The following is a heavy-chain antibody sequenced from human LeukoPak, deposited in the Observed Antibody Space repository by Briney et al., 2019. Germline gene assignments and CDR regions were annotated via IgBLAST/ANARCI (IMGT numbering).Heavy chain of an antibody. CDR1: GFTFSSYG. Sequence: PGGSLRLSCAASGFTFSSYGMHWVSQAPGKGLEWVAVISYDGSNKYYADSVKGRFTISRDNSKNTLYLQMNSLRAEDTAVYYCAKISEYSSNWMLRYYYYYGMDVWGQGTTITVSS. CDR2: ISYDGSNK. J-gene: IGHJ6*02. CDR3: AKISEYSSNWMLRYYYYYGMDV. D-gene: IGHD6-13*01. V-gene: IGHV3-30*18.